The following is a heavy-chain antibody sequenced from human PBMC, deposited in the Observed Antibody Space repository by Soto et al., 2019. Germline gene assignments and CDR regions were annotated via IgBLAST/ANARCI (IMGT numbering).Heavy chain of an antibody. J-gene: IGHJ6*02. Sequence: GGSLRLSCAASGFTFSSYSMNWVRQAPGKGLEWVSSISSSSSYIYYADSVKGRFTISRDNAKNSLYLQMNSLRAEDTAVYYCARDVRSHYYDSLAYGMDVWGQGTTVTVSS. V-gene: IGHV3-21*01. CDR2: ISSSSSYI. CDR1: GFTFSSYS. CDR3: ARDVRSHYYDSLAYGMDV. D-gene: IGHD3-22*01.